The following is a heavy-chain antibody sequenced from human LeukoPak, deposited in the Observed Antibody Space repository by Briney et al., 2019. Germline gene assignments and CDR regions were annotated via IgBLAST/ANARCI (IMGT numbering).Heavy chain of an antibody. J-gene: IGHJ4*02. D-gene: IGHD6-13*01. CDR2: ISGSGGST. Sequence: GGSLRLSCAASGYTFTSYAISWVRQAPGQGLERVSAISGSGGSTYYTDSVKGRFTISRDNSKNTLYLQINSLRAEDTPVYYCAKELYSRSQKGDYWGQGTLVTVSS. CDR3: AKELYSRSQKGDY. V-gene: IGHV3-23*01. CDR1: GYTFTSYA.